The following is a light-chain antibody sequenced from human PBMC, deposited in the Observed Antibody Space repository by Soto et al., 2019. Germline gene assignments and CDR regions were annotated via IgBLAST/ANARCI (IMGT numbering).Light chain of an antibody. CDR2: DTS. J-gene: IGKJ1*01. CDR1: QRILSPY. CDR3: QTFGPLLRQWT. V-gene: IGKV3-20*01. Sequence: IVLTQSPGTLSLSPGERVTLSCRASQRILSPYFAWYQQKPGQTPTLLIYDTSKRATDIPDRFSGSGSGTDFTLTISRLEPEDSATYYCQTFGPLLRQWTFGPGTKVDI.